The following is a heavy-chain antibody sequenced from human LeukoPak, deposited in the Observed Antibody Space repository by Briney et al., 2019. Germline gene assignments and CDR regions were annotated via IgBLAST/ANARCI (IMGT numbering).Heavy chain of an antibody. CDR1: GFTFSTYS. D-gene: IGHD3-10*01. J-gene: IGHJ4*02. Sequence: GGSLRLSCAASGFTFSTYSMNWVRQAPGKGLEWVSSISSSSSYIYYADSVKGRFTISRDNAKNSLFLQMNSLRAEDTAVYYCARAGGPYGSGSYYSDRVQGTLVTVYS. CDR3: ARAGGPYGSGSYYSD. V-gene: IGHV3-21*01. CDR2: ISSSSSYI.